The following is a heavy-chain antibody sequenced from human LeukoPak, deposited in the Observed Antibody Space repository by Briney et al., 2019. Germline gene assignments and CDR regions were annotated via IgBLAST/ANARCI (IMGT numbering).Heavy chain of an antibody. D-gene: IGHD6-19*01. V-gene: IGHV6-1*01. Sequence: SQTLSPTCAISGDSVSINSAAWNWIRQSPSRGLEWLGRTYQRSKWYNDYAVSVKSRITINPDISKNQFSLQLNSVTPEDTAVYYCARSPSPYSSGWYFDYWGQGTLVTVSS. CDR3: ARSPSPYSSGWYFDY. J-gene: IGHJ4*02. CDR1: GDSVSINSAA. CDR2: TYQRSKWYN.